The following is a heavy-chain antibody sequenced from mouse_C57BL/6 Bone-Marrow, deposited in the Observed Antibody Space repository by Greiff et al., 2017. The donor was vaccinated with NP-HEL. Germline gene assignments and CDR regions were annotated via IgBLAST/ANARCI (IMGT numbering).Heavy chain of an antibody. V-gene: IGHV1-72*01. D-gene: IGHD1-1*01. J-gene: IGHJ2*01. CDR1: GYTFTNYW. CDR2: IDPNSGGT. Sequence: QVQLQQPGAELVKPGASVKLSCKASGYTFTNYWMHWVKQRPGRGLEWIGRIDPNSGGTTYNETFKSTATLTVDNPSSTAYMQLSSLTSEDSAVYYCARYYYGSGYFDNWGQGTTLTVSS. CDR3: ARYYYGSGYFDN.